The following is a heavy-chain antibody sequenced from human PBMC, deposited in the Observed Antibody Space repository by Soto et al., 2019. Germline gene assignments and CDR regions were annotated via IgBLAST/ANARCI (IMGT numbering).Heavy chain of an antibody. J-gene: IGHJ6*02. CDR2: ITSSSAYI. V-gene: IGHV3-21*01. Sequence: PGGSLRLSCAASGFIFRSYSMAWVRQAPGKGLEWLSYITSSSAYIYYADSVRGRFTISRDNSKNTLDLQINSLRGDDTAVYYCARDPRPHAPLYGMDVWGQGTTVTVSS. CDR1: GFIFRSYS. CDR3: ARDPRPHAPLYGMDV. D-gene: IGHD2-8*01.